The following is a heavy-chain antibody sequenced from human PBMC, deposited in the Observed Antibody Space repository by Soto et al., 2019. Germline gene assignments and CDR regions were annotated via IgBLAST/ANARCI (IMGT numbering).Heavy chain of an antibody. V-gene: IGHV1-8*01. Sequence: GVSAELCCKASGDSFTSYVISWVRQATGQGLEWMGWMNPNSGNTGYAQKFQGRVTMTRNTSISTAYMELSSLRSEDTAVYYCARTLYGDNVDYWGQGTLVTVSS. CDR3: ARTLYGDNVDY. J-gene: IGHJ4*02. CDR1: GDSFTSYV. CDR2: MNPNSGNT. D-gene: IGHD4-17*01.